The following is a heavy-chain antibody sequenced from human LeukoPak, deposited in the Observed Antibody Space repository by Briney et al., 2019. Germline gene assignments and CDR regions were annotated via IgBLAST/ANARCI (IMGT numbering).Heavy chain of an antibody. CDR1: GGSISSYY. CDR2: IYYSGST. CDR3: ARIFEGYSGSYYPAFDI. Sequence: PSETLSPTCTVSGGSISSYYWSWIRQPPGKGLEWIGYIYYSGSTNYNPSLKSRVTISVDTSKNQFSLKLSSVTAADTAVYYCARIFEGYSGSYYPAFDIWGQGTMVTVSS. D-gene: IGHD1-26*01. J-gene: IGHJ3*02. V-gene: IGHV4-59*01.